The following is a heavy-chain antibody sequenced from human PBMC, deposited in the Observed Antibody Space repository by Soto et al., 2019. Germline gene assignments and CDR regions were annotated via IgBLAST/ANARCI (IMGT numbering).Heavy chain of an antibody. J-gene: IGHJ3*02. CDR2: IYYSGST. CDR3: ARVFYDYHTVVAFDI. Sequence: SETLSLTCAVSGGSISSGGYSWSWIRQPPGKGLEWIGYIYYSGSTYYNPSLKSRVTISVDTSKNQFSLKLSSVTAADTAVYYCARVFYDYHTVVAFDIWGQGTMVTVSS. D-gene: IGHD3-16*01. CDR1: GGSISSGGYS. V-gene: IGHV4-30-4*02.